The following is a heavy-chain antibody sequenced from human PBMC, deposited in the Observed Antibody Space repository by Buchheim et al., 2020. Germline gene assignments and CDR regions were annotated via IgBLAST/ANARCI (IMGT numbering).Heavy chain of an antibody. D-gene: IGHD3-10*01. V-gene: IGHV4-31*02. CDR2: IFYSGST. CDR1: GGSVGGVPHH. Sequence: QVQLQESGPGLVKPSQTLSLTCIVSGGSVGGVPHHWNWVRQYPGKGLEWLGYIFYSGSTYYSPSLRSRVSISVDTSKNQFSLKLSSVTAADTAIYYCAREISDYYGSGTHRVFDSWGQGTL. J-gene: IGHJ4*02. CDR3: AREISDYYGSGTHRVFDS.